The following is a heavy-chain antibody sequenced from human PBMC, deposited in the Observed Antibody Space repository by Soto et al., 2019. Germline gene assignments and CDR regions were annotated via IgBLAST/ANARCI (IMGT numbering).Heavy chain of an antibody. Sequence: QITLKESGPTLVKPTQTLTLTCTFSGFSLSTSGVGVGWIRQPPGKALEWLALIYWDDDKRYSPSLKSRLTITKDTSKNQVVLTMTNMDPVDTATYYCAHSRTLWFGESPKGTQDAFDIWGQGTMVTVSS. D-gene: IGHD3-10*01. J-gene: IGHJ3*02. CDR1: GFSLSTSGVG. CDR3: AHSRTLWFGESPKGTQDAFDI. V-gene: IGHV2-5*02. CDR2: IYWDDDK.